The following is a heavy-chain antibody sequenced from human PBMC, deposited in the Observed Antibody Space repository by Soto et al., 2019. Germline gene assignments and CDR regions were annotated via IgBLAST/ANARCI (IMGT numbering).Heavy chain of an antibody. CDR3: AKHKQQLVLLNWFDP. CDR1: GFTVSSNY. Sequence: GGSLRLSCAASGFTVSSNYMSWVRQAPGKGLEWVSVIYSGGSTYYADSVKGRFTISRDNSKNTLYLQMNSLRAEDTAVYYCAKHKQQLVLLNWFDPWGQGTLVTVSS. V-gene: IGHV3-53*01. D-gene: IGHD6-13*01. CDR2: IYSGGST. J-gene: IGHJ5*02.